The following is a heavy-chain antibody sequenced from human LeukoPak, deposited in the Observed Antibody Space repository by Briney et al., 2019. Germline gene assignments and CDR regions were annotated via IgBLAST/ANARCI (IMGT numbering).Heavy chain of an antibody. CDR2: MNPNSSNT. V-gene: IGHV1-8*02. CDR1: GYTFTIYG. Sequence: GASVTLSFKASGYTFTIYGNSWVRHAPGQGLELMGWMNPNSSNTGYAQKFQGRVTMTRNTSISTAYMELSSLRSEDTAVYYCARATEYSSSSDCWGQGTLVTVSS. D-gene: IGHD6-6*01. CDR3: ARATEYSSSSDC. J-gene: IGHJ4*02.